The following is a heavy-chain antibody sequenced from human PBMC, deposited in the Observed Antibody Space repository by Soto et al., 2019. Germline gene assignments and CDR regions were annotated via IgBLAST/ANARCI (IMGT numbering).Heavy chain of an antibody. Sequence: QVQLVQSGAEVKKPGSSVKVSCKASGGTFSRYTISWVRQAPGQGLEWMGRIIPILDIPNYAQNFQGRVTIPADKSSSTAYMELSSRRSDDTAVYYCASHFTGVLVLGASPPGGDNYGWDVWGQGTTVTVSS. CDR1: GGTFSRYT. CDR2: IIPILDIP. D-gene: IGHD2-15*01. CDR3: ASHFTGVLVLGASPPGGDNYGWDV. J-gene: IGHJ6*02. V-gene: IGHV1-69*02.